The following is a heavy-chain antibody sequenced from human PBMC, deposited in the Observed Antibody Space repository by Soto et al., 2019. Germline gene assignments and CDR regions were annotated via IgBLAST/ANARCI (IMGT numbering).Heavy chain of an antibody. J-gene: IGHJ3*02. V-gene: IGHV1-18*01. D-gene: IGHD6-13*01. CDR1: GYTFTSYG. Sequence: ASVKVSCKASGYTFTSYGISWVRQAPGQGLEWMGWISAYNGNTNYAQKLQGRVTMTTDTSTSTAYMELRSLRSDDTAVYYCARDRAGYSSSWYLQDAFDIWGQGTMVTVSS. CDR2: ISAYNGNT. CDR3: ARDRAGYSSSWYLQDAFDI.